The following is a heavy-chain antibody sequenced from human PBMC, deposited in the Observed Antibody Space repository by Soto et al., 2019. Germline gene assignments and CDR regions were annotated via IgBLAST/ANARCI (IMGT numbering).Heavy chain of an antibody. V-gene: IGHV4-39*01. D-gene: IGHD5-12*01. CDR3: ARQSQAGYNHNWFDP. Sequence: NPSETLSLTCTVSGGSISSSSYYWGWIRQPPGKGLEWIGSIYYSGSTYYNPSLKSRVTISVDTSKNQFSLKLSSVTAADTAVYYCARQSQAGYNHNWFDPWGQGTLVTVSS. CDR1: GGSISSSSYY. CDR2: IYYSGST. J-gene: IGHJ5*02.